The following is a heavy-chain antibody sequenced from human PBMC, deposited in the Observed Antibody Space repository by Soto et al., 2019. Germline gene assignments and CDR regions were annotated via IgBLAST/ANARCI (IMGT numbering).Heavy chain of an antibody. CDR3: ARPEHDYGYLYYYYGLVV. Sequence: GASVKVSCKASGGTFSSYASSWVRQAPGQGLEWMGGIIPIFGTANYAQKFQGRVTITADESTSTACMELSSLRSEDTAVYYCARPEHDYGYLYYYYGLVVWGQGTTVTVSS. CDR1: GGTFSSYA. V-gene: IGHV1-69*13. J-gene: IGHJ6*02. CDR2: IIPIFGTA. D-gene: IGHD4-17*01.